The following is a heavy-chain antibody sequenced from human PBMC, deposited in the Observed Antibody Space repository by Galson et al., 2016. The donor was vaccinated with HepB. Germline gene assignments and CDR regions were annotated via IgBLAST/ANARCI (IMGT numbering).Heavy chain of an antibody. CDR1: GYSFTRYG. D-gene: IGHD4-17*01. V-gene: IGHV1-18*01. CDR2: ISPYNGNA. CDR3: ATYPSYGDYGGYYYGMDV. Sequence: SVKVSCKASGYSFTRYGITWVRQAPGQGLERLGWISPYNGNANYAQKFQGRVTMTRDTSTSTAYMELRSLRYDDTAVYYCATYPSYGDYGGYYYGMDVWGQGTTVTVSS. J-gene: IGHJ6*02.